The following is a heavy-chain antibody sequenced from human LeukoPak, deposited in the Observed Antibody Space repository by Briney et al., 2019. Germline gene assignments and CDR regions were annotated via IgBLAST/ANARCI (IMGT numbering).Heavy chain of an antibody. D-gene: IGHD6-19*01. J-gene: IGHJ3*02. Sequence: SETLSLTCTISGGSITSYYWSWIRQSAGKGLEWIGRIYSSGSTTYNPSLKSRVTMSLDTSKNQFSLKVSSVTAADTAVYYCASLIAVAGNDAFDIWGQGTMVTVSS. CDR1: GGSITSYY. CDR3: ASLIAVAGNDAFDI. V-gene: IGHV4-4*07. CDR2: IYSSGST.